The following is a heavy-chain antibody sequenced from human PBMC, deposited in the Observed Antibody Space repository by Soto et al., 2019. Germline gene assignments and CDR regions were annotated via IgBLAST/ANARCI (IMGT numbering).Heavy chain of an antibody. J-gene: IGHJ4*02. V-gene: IGHV4-31*03. D-gene: IGHD3-10*01. CDR2: IFYSGNS. CDR1: GGSIRGGDYY. CDR3: ARLSSLYYNSDYGGYYFDY. Sequence: QVQLQESGPGLVKPSQTLSLTCTVSGGSIRGGDYYWSWIRQHPGKGLEWIGYIFYSGNSFYNPSLKSGVTISVDTSKNQFSLQVSSVTAADTAIYYCARLSSLYYNSDYGGYYFDYWGQGTLVSVSS.